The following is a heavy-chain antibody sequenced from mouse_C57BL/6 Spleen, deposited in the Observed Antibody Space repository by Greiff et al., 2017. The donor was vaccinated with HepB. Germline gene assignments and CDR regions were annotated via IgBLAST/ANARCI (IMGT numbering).Heavy chain of an antibody. V-gene: IGHV10-1*01. D-gene: IGHD1-1*01. Sequence: EVQLVESGGGLVQPKGSLKLSCAASGFSFNTYAMTWVRQAPGKGLEWVARIRSKSNNYATFYADSVKDRFTISRDVSECMLYQQMDNLTTEATAMYYGFTTVGAYWGQGTVVTVSA. CDR2: IRSKSNNYAT. CDR1: GFSFNTYA. J-gene: IGHJ3*01. CDR3: FTTVGAY.